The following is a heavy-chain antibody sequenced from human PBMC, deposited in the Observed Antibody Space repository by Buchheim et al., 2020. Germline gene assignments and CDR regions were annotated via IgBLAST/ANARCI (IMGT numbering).Heavy chain of an antibody. CDR2: IWYDGSNK. Sequence: QEQLVESGGGVVQPGRSLRLSCAASGFTFSSYGMHWVRQAPGKGLEWVAVIWYDGSNKYYADSVKGRFTISRDNSKNTLYLQMNSLRAEDTAVYYCARDDIVLVPAAPDVWGQGTT. V-gene: IGHV3-33*01. CDR3: ARDDIVLVPAAPDV. CDR1: GFTFSSYG. J-gene: IGHJ6*02. D-gene: IGHD2-2*01.